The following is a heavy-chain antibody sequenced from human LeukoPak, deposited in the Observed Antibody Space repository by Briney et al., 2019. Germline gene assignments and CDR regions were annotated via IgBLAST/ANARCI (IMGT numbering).Heavy chain of an antibody. CDR1: GFTFSSYG. J-gene: IGHJ6*02. Sequence: GGSLRLSCAASGFTFSSYGMHWVRQAPGKGLEWVAVISYDGSNKYYADSVKGRFTISRDNSKNTLYLQMNSLRAEDTAVYYCAKVSSSPHNYYYYGMDVWGQGTTVTVSS. D-gene: IGHD6-13*01. V-gene: IGHV3-30*18. CDR3: AKVSSSPHNYYYYGMDV. CDR2: ISYDGSNK.